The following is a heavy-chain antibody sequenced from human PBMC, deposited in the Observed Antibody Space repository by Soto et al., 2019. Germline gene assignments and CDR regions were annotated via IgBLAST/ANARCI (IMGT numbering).Heavy chain of an antibody. CDR2: ISYDGSNK. J-gene: IGHJ4*02. V-gene: IGHV3-30*18. Sequence: QVQLVESGGGVVQPGRSLRLSCAASGFTFSSYGMHWVRQAPGKGLEWVAVISYDGSNKYYADSVKGRFTISRDNSKNTLYLQMNSLRAEDTAVYYCAKNHPPFHSVGATDYWGQGTLVTVSS. D-gene: IGHD1-26*01. CDR3: AKNHPPFHSVGATDY. CDR1: GFTFSSYG.